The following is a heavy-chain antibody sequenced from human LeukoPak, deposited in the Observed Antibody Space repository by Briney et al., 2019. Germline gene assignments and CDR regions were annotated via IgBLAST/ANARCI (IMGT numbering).Heavy chain of an antibody. CDR3: ARDNSVEDTAWWFDP. D-gene: IGHD4-23*01. Sequence: ASVKVSCKASGYTFTSYYMHWVRQAPGQGLEWMGITNPSGGSTSYAQKFQSRVTMTRDMSTSTDYMELSSLRSEDTAVYYCARDNSVEDTAWWFDPWGQGTLVTVSS. CDR2: TNPSGGST. V-gene: IGHV1-46*01. CDR1: GYTFTSYY. J-gene: IGHJ5*02.